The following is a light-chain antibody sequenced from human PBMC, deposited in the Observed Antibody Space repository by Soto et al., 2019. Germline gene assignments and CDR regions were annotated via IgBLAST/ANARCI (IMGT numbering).Light chain of an antibody. Sequence: EIVLTQSPGTLSLSPGERATLSCRASQSVSSSYLAWYQQKPGQAPRFLIYDASSRATGIPDRFSGSGSGTDFTLTISRLEPEDFAVYYCHQYGGSLPYTFGQGTKLEIK. CDR2: DAS. J-gene: IGKJ2*01. CDR3: HQYGGSLPYT. V-gene: IGKV3-20*01. CDR1: QSVSSSY.